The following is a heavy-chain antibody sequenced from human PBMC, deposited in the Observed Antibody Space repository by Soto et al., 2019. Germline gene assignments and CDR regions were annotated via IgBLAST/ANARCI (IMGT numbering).Heavy chain of an antibody. Sequence: GESLKISCKVSGYSFTSYWIGWVRQMPGKGLEWMGIIYPGDSDTRYSPSFQGQVTISADKSISTAYLQWSSLKASDTAMYYCARRQAAAGPGHYYYYGMDVWGQGTTVTVSS. CDR3: ARRQAAAGPGHYYYYGMDV. J-gene: IGHJ6*02. CDR2: IYPGDSDT. CDR1: GYSFTSYW. V-gene: IGHV5-51*01. D-gene: IGHD6-13*01.